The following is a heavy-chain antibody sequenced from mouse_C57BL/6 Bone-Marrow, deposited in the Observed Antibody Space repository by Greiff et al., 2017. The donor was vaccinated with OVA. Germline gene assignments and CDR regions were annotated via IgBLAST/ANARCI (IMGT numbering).Heavy chain of an antibody. CDR3: ARGLYGY. J-gene: IGHJ4*01. D-gene: IGHD1-1*01. Sequence: EVKLMESGPGLVKPSQSLSLTCSVTGYSITSGYYWNWIRQFPGNKLEWMGYISYDGSNNYNPSLKNRISITRDTSKNQFFLKLNSVTTEDTATYYCARGLYGYWGQGTSVTVSS. CDR1: GYSITSGYY. V-gene: IGHV3-6*01. CDR2: ISYDGSN.